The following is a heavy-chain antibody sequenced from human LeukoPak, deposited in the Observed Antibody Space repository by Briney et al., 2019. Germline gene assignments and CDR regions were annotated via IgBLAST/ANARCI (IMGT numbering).Heavy chain of an antibody. Sequence: ASVKVSCKASGYTFTSYGISWVRQAPGQGLEWMGWISAYNGNTNYAQKLQGRVTMTTDTSTSTAYMELRSLRSDDTAVYYCARARDGYNYEGFDYWGQGTLVPSPQ. CDR3: ARARDGYNYEGFDY. CDR2: ISAYNGNT. J-gene: IGHJ4*02. D-gene: IGHD5-24*01. V-gene: IGHV1-18*01. CDR1: GYTFTSYG.